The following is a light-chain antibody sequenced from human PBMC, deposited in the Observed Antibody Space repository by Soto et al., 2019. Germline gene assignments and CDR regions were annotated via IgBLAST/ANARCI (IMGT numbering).Light chain of an antibody. CDR2: DAS. CDR1: QSVSSY. CDR3: QQRSNT. V-gene: IGKV3-11*01. Sequence: EIVLTQSPATLSLSPGERATLFCRASQSVSSYLAWYQQKPGQPPRLLIYDASNRATGIPARFSGSGSGTDFTLTISSLEPEDFAVYYCQQRSNTVGPGTKVDIK. J-gene: IGKJ3*01.